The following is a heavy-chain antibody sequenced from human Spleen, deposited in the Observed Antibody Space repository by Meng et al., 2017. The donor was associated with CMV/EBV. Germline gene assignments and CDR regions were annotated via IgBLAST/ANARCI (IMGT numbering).Heavy chain of an antibody. V-gene: IGHV4-34*01. CDR2: FSHIGMT. CDR1: DGSFSGYD. Sequence: SETLCLTCAVYDGSFSGYDWSWIRQPPGKGLEWIGEFSHIGMTSYNPTIKCRATISVDTSKNQFSLKLNSVTAADTAVYYCARGQLVSMIVVVISHFFDYWSHGTLVTVSS. J-gene: IGHJ4*01. CDR3: ARGQLVSMIVVVISHFFDY. D-gene: IGHD3-22*01.